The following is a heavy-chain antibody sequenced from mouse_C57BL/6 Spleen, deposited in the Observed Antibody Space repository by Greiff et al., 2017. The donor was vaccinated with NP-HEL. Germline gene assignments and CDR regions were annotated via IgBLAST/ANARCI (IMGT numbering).Heavy chain of an antibody. CDR2: ISDGGSYT. V-gene: IGHV5-4*01. CDR1: GFTFSSYA. D-gene: IGHD1-1*01. CDR3: ARDKVYYGSSRYAMDY. J-gene: IGHJ4*01. Sequence: DVHLVESGGGLVKPGGSLKLSCAASGFTFSSYAMSWVRQTPEKRLEWVATISDGGSYTYYPDNVKGRFTISRDNAKNNLYLQMSHLKSEDTAMYYCARDKVYYGSSRYAMDYWGQGTSVTVSS.